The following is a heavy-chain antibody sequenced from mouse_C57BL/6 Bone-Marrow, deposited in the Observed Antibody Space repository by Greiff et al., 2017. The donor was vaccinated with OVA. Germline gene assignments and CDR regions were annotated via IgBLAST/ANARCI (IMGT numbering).Heavy chain of an antibody. D-gene: IGHD1-1*01. V-gene: IGHV14-4*01. CDR2: IDPENGDT. J-gene: IGHJ2*01. Sequence: VQLQQSGAELVRPGASVKLSCTASGFNIKDDYMHWVKQRPEQGLEWIGWIDPENGDTESASKFQGKATITADTSSKTAYLQLSSLTAEDTAVYYCTGGITTVNYWGQGTTLTVSS. CDR1: GFNIKDDY. CDR3: TGGITTVNY.